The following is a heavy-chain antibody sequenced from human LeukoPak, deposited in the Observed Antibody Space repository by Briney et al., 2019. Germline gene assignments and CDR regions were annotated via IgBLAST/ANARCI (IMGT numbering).Heavy chain of an antibody. CDR1: GFSVTNYY. CDR2: IYSGGDT. V-gene: IGHV3-66*01. CDR3: TRDPDG. J-gene: IGHJ4*02. Sequence: GGSLRLSCAASGFSVTNYYMSWVGRAPGKGLEWVSVIYSGGDTFHADSVKGRFILSRDISKNTLYLQMNSLRVDDTAVYYCTRDPDGWGQGTLVTVSS.